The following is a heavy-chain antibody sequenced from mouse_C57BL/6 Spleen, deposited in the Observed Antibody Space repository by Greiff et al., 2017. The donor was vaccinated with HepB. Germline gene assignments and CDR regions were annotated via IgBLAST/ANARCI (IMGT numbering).Heavy chain of an antibody. J-gene: IGHJ3*01. CDR3: AREYYYGSSYTFAY. Sequence: EVQLQQSGPELVKPGASVKMSCKASGYTFTDYNMHWVKQSHGKSLEWIGYINPNNGGTSYNQKFKGKATLTVNKSSSTAYMELRSLTSEDSAVYYCAREYYYGSSYTFAYWGQGTRVTVSA. CDR2: INPNNGGT. D-gene: IGHD1-1*01. V-gene: IGHV1-22*01. CDR1: GYTFTDYN.